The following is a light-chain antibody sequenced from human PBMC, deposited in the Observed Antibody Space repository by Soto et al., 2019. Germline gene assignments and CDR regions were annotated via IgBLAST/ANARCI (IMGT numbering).Light chain of an antibody. CDR3: QKLITSPQT. CDR1: QGISTY. CDR2: AAS. J-gene: IGKJ1*01. Sequence: DIQLTQSPSFLSASVGDSVTMTCRASQGISTYLVWYLQKPGKATKLLIYAASTLQSAVPSRFSGSGSGTEFALAISSLQPEDFATYYCQKLITSPQTFGQGTTV. V-gene: IGKV1-9*01.